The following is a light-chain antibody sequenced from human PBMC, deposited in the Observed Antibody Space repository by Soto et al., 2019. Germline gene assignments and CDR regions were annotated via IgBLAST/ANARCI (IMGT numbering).Light chain of an antibody. CDR2: AAS. CDR3: QQYYSYPAT. J-gene: IGKJ1*01. Sequence: AIRMTQSPSSLSASTGDRVTITCRASQGISSYLAWYQQKPGEAPKLLIYAASTLQSGVPSRFSGSGSGTDFTLTISCLQSEDFATYYCQQYYSYPATFGQGTKVDIK. CDR1: QGISSY. V-gene: IGKV1-8*01.